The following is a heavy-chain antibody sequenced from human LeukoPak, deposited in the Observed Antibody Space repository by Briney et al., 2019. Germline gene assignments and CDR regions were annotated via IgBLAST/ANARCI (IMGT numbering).Heavy chain of an antibody. V-gene: IGHV3-53*01. J-gene: IGHJ4*02. Sequence: PGGSLRLSCAASGFTFSSHWMHWVRQAPGKGLVWVSVIYSGGSTYYADSVKGRFTISRDNSKNTLYLQMNSLRAEDTAVYYCARASSEYCGGDCYSYWGQGTLVTVSS. CDR3: ARASSEYCGGDCYSY. CDR2: IYSGGST. CDR1: GFTFSSHW. D-gene: IGHD2-21*02.